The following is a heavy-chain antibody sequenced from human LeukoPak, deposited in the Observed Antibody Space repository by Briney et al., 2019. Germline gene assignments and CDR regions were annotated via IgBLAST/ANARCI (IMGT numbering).Heavy chain of an antibody. V-gene: IGHV1-8*01. CDR2: MKPDSGRT. J-gene: IGHJ5*02. CDR1: GYTFTSYD. Sequence: ASVKVSCKTSGYTFTSYDINWVRQATEQGLEWMGWMKPDSGRTGYAQKFQGRVTMTRDTSITTAYMELSGLTSDDTAVYYCARGAPGNWNDVWGQGTLVTVSS. CDR3: ARGAPGNWNDV. D-gene: IGHD3-10*01.